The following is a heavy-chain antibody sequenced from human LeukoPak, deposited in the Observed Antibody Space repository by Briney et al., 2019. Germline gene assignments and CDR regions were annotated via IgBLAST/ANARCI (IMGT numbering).Heavy chain of an antibody. CDR1: GFSFSSYW. D-gene: IGHD3-10*01. Sequence: GGSLRLSCAASGFSFSSYWMTWVRQAPGRGLEWVANIKQDGSEKNYVDSVKGRFSISRDNAENSLYLQMNSLRAEDTAVYYCAKNRGSGSYNDYWGQGTLVTVSS. J-gene: IGHJ4*02. CDR3: AKNRGSGSYNDY. V-gene: IGHV3-7*01. CDR2: IKQDGSEK.